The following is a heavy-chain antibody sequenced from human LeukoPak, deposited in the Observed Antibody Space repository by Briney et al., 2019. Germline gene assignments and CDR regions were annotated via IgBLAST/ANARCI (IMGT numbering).Heavy chain of an antibody. CDR3: AKDLGRYFDWFNPHYFDY. Sequence: GGSLRLSCAASGLTFSSYAMSWVRQAPGKGLEWVSAISGSGGSTYYADSVKGRFTISRDNSKNTLYLQMNSLRAEDTAVYYCAKDLGRYFDWFNPHYFDYWGQGTLVTVSS. CDR1: GLTFSSYA. D-gene: IGHD3-9*01. CDR2: ISGSGGST. V-gene: IGHV3-23*01. J-gene: IGHJ4*02.